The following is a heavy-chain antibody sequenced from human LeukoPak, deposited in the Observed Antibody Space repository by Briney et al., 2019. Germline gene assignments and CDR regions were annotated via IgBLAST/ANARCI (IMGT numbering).Heavy chain of an antibody. CDR2: ISAYNGNT. Sequence: GASVKLSCKASGYTFTSYGISWVRQAPGQGLEWMGWISAYNGNTNYAQKLQGRVTMTTDTSTSTAYMELRSLRSDDTAVYYCHMTTVTTEGNSDFDYWGQGTLVTVSS. D-gene: IGHD4-17*01. CDR1: GYTFTSYG. V-gene: IGHV1-18*01. J-gene: IGHJ4*02. CDR3: HMTTVTTEGNSDFDY.